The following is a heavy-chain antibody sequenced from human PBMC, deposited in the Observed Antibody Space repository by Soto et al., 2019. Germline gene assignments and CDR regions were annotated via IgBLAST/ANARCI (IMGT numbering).Heavy chain of an antibody. J-gene: IGHJ5*02. Sequence: SETLSLTCTVSGASISGFYWSWIRRSAGKGLEWIGRIYATGTTDYNPSLKSRVMMSVDTSKKQFSLKLRSVTAADTAVYYCVRDGTKTLRDWFDPWGQGISVTVSS. CDR2: IYATGTT. CDR1: GASISGFY. V-gene: IGHV4-4*07. CDR3: VRDGTKTLRDWFDP. D-gene: IGHD1-1*01.